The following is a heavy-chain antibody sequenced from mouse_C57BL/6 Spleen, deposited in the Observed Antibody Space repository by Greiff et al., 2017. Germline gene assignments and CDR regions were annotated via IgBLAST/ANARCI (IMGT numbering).Heavy chain of an antibody. D-gene: IGHD2-10*02. J-gene: IGHJ2*01. CDR2: IDPSDSET. CDR3: ARGGYGYVDY. V-gene: IGHV1-52*01. CDR1: GYTFTSYW. Sequence: VKLQQPGAELVRPGSSVKLSCKASGYTFTSYWMHWVKQRPIQGLEWIGNIDPSDSETHYNQKFKDKATLTVDKSSSTAYMQLSSLTSEDSAVYYCARGGYGYVDYWGQGTTLTVSS.